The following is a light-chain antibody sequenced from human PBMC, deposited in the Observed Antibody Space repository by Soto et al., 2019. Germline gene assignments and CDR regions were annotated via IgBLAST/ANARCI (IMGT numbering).Light chain of an antibody. CDR1: SSDVGFYNH. J-gene: IGLJ1*01. CDR3: SSFASTHTYV. V-gene: IGLV2-14*01. CDR2: EVN. Sequence: QSVLTQPASVSGSPGQSITISCTGTSSDVGFYNHVSWYQQHPGKAPKLLIYEVNNRPSGVSHRFSGSKSGNTASLTISGLQAEDEADYYCSSFASTHTYVFGTGTKATVL.